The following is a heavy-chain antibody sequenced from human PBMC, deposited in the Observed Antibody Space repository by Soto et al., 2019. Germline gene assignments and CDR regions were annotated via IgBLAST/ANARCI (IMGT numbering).Heavy chain of an antibody. CDR1: GFTFSNYN. D-gene: IGHD3-10*01. CDR2: IGSSTGYI. V-gene: IGHV3-21*01. CDR3: AGGSYYWFDS. J-gene: IGHJ5*01. Sequence: GSLRLSCAASGFTFSNYNMNWVRQAPGKGLEWVSFIGSSTGYIYYADSVKGRFTISRDNAKNSLYLQMNSLRAEDTAVYYCAGGSYYWFDSWGRGTLVTVSS.